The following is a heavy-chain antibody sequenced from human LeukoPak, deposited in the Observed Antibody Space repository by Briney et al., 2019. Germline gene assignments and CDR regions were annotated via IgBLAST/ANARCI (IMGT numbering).Heavy chain of an antibody. CDR2: IYPSGNT. Sequence: SETLSFTCAGSGGSMRTGLYYWNWIRQPAGKGLEWIGRIYPSGNTNYNPSLESRVTISVDTAKNQFSLKLISVTAADTALYYCARGQYDFWSGYDVNWFDPWGQGTLVTVSS. D-gene: IGHD3-3*01. J-gene: IGHJ5*02. CDR1: GGSMRTGLYY. CDR3: ARGQYDFWSGYDVNWFDP. V-gene: IGHV4-61*02.